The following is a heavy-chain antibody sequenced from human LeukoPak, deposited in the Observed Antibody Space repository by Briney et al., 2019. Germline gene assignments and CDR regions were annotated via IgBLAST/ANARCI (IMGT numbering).Heavy chain of an antibody. V-gene: IGHV4-4*07. J-gene: IGHJ6*03. CDR2: IYTSGRT. CDR1: GGSINSYY. D-gene: IGHD3-3*01. CDR3: ARDLEWSINDYYFYYYMDV. Sequence: SETLSLXCTVSGGSINSYYWSWIRQPAGKGLEWIGRIYTSGRTNYNPSLKSRVTMSLDTSKNQFSLKLTSVTAADTAVYYCARDLEWSINDYYFYYYMDVWGKGTTVTVSS.